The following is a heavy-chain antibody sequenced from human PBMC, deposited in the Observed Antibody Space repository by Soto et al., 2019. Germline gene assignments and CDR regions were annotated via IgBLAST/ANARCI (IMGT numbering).Heavy chain of an antibody. CDR1: GGSFSGYY. V-gene: IGHV4-34*01. J-gene: IGHJ6*02. CDR3: ARRRDSSGYYPRYYYGMDV. D-gene: IGHD3-22*01. CDR2: INHSGST. Sequence: RSLTCAVYGGSFSGYYWSWIRQPPGKGLEWIGEINHSGSTNYNPSLKSRVTISVDTSKNQFSLKRSSVTAADTAVYYCARRRDSSGYYPRYYYGMDVWGQGTTVTVSS.